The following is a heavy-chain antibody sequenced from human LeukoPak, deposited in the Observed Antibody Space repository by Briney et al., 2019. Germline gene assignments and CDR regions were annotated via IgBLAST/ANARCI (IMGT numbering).Heavy chain of an antibody. CDR1: GYTLTELS. CDR3: ATGGGYYYAYFDY. CDR2: FDPEDGET. J-gene: IGHJ4*02. V-gene: IGHV1-24*01. Sequence: GASVKVSCKVSGYTLTELSMHWVRQAPGKGLEWMGGFDPEDGETIYAQKFQGRVTMTEDTSTDTAYMELSSLRSEDTAVYYCATGGGYYYAYFDYWGQGTLATVSS. D-gene: IGHD3-22*01.